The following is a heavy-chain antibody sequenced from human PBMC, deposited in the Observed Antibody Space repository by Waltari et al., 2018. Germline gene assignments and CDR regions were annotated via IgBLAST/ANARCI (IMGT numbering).Heavy chain of an antibody. D-gene: IGHD3-22*01. CDR1: GYSISSGYY. CDR2: IYHSGRT. CDR3: ARDLDYYDSSGYSVDY. J-gene: IGHJ4*02. Sequence: QVQLQESGPGLVKPSETLSLTCAVSGYSISSGYYWGWIRQPPGKGLEWMGSIYHSGRTYYNPSLKSRVTISVDTSKNQFSLKLSSVTAADTAVYYCARDLDYYDSSGYSVDYWGQGTLVTVSS. V-gene: IGHV4-38-2*02.